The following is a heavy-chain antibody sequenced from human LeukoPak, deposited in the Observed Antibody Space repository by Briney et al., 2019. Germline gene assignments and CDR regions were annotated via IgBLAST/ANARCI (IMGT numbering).Heavy chain of an antibody. CDR1: GGSISSSGYY. CDR3: ARDDNYYFDY. J-gene: IGHJ4*02. V-gene: IGHV4-31*03. Sequence: SQTLSLTCTVSGGSISSSGYYWSWIRQYPGKGLEWIGYIYYSGSTYYNPSLKSRVTISVDTSKNQFSLRLSSVTAADTAVYYCARDDNYYFDYWGQGTLVTVSS. CDR2: IYYSGST. D-gene: IGHD1-20*01.